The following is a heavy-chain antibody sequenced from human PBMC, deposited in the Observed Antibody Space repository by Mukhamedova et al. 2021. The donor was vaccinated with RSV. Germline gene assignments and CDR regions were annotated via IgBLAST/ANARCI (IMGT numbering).Heavy chain of an antibody. CDR2: IYSDGSSP. D-gene: IGHD1-14*01. J-gene: IGHJ4*02. CDR3: VRARSYANRNAGLDY. V-gene: IGHV3-74*01. Sequence: GKGLVWVSRIYSDGSSPNYADSVQGRLTISRDNARNTLSLHMNRLPVDDNAVYFCVRARSYANRNAGLDYWCQGTLLSVSS.